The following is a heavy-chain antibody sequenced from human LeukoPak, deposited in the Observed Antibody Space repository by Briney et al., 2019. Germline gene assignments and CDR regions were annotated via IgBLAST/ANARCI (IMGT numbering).Heavy chain of an antibody. V-gene: IGHV4-59*01. D-gene: IGHD3-10*01. J-gene: IGHJ4*02. Sequence: SETLSLTCTVSGGSISSYYWSWIRQPPGKGLEWIGYIYYSGSTNYNPSLKSRVTISVDTSKNQFSLRLSSVTAADTAVYYCARVSGYVMEDYFDYWGQGTLVTVSS. CDR2: IYYSGST. CDR3: ARVSGYVMEDYFDY. CDR1: GGSISSYY.